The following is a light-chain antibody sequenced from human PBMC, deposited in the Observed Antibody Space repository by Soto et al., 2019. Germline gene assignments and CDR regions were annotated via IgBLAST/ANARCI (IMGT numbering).Light chain of an antibody. V-gene: IGLV1-47*01. CDR1: RSNIGSNY. CDR2: RNN. Sequence: QLVLTQPPSASGTPGQRVTISCSGSRSNIGSNYGYWYQQLPGTAPKLLIYRNNQRPSGVPDRFSGSKAGTSDSLAISGLRSEDEADYYCASWDDSLSGVVFGGGTKLTVL. CDR3: ASWDDSLSGVV. J-gene: IGLJ2*01.